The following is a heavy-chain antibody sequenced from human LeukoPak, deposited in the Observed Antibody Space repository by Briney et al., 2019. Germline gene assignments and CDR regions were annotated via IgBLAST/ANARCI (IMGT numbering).Heavy chain of an antibody. CDR2: INPSGGSP. Sequence: ASVKVSCKASGYTFASHYMHWVRQAPGQGLEWMGVINPSGGSPTYAQKFQGRVNMTRDTSTSTFYMELSSLRSEDKAMYYCARKYSYNSGGLDHWGQGALVTVPS. D-gene: IGHD6-19*01. J-gene: IGHJ4*02. CDR1: GYTFASHY. CDR3: ARKYSYNSGGLDH. V-gene: IGHV1-46*01.